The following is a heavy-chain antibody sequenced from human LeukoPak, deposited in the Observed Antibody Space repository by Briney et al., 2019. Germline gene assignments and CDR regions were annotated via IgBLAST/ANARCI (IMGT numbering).Heavy chain of an antibody. Sequence: GGSLRLSCVASGFTITNARMGWVRQAPGKGLEWVGLIKSKIDGRTTDFAAPVKGRFTISIDDSKHTLYLQMNSLKSEDTGVYYCTTGYGHSDFDYWGQGTLVTVSS. CDR3: TTGYGHSDFDY. D-gene: IGHD3-3*02. CDR2: IKSKIDGRTT. V-gene: IGHV3-15*01. J-gene: IGHJ4*02. CDR1: GFTITNAR.